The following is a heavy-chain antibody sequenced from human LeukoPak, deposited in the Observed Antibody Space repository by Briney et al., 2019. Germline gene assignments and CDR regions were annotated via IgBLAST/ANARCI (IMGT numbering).Heavy chain of an antibody. CDR2: IIPILGIA. J-gene: IGHJ3*02. D-gene: IGHD3-22*01. CDR3: ARGYYDSSGYYSDAFDI. CDR1: GGTFSSYT. Sequence: GASVKVSCKASGGTFSSYTISWVRRAPGQGLEWMGRIIPILGIANYAQKFQGRVTITADKSTSTAYMELSSLRSEDTAVYYCARGYYDSSGYYSDAFDIWGQGTMVTVSS. V-gene: IGHV1-69*02.